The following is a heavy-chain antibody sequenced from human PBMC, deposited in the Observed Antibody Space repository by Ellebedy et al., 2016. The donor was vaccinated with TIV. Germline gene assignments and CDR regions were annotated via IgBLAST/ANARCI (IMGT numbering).Heavy chain of an antibody. Sequence: AASVKVSCKASGYTFTNYAIHWVRQAPGQRLEWMGWINAGSGNTIYSQKFQGRVTITRDTSATTAYMELSRLRSDDTAVYYCARDGGSYSDFDYWGQGTLVTVSS. V-gene: IGHV1-3*01. CDR3: ARDGGSYSDFDY. CDR2: INAGSGNT. D-gene: IGHD1-26*01. CDR1: GYTFTNYA. J-gene: IGHJ4*02.